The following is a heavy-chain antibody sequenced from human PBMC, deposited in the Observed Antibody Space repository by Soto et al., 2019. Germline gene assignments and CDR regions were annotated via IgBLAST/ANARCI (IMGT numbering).Heavy chain of an antibody. V-gene: IGHV1-2*04. Sequence: ASVKVSCKSSGYTFTGYYMHWVRQAPGQGLEWMGWINPNSGGTNYAQKFQGWVTMTRDTSISTAYMELSRLRSDDTAVYYCASFSIAARPDSRNDAFDIWGQGTMVTVSS. D-gene: IGHD6-6*01. CDR2: INPNSGGT. CDR3: ASFSIAARPDSRNDAFDI. J-gene: IGHJ3*02. CDR1: GYTFTGYY.